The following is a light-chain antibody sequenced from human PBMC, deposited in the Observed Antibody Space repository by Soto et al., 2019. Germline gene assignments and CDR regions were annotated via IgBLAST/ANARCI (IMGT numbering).Light chain of an antibody. CDR1: SGSIASNY. CDR2: EDN. V-gene: IGLV6-57*04. J-gene: IGLJ3*02. Sequence: NFMLTQPHSVSESPGKTVTISCTRSSGSIASNYVQWYQQRPGSAPTTVIYEDNQRPSGVPDRFSGSIDSSSNSASLTISGLKTEDEADYYCQSYDSSNHGWEFGRGTKLTVL. CDR3: QSYDSSNHGWE.